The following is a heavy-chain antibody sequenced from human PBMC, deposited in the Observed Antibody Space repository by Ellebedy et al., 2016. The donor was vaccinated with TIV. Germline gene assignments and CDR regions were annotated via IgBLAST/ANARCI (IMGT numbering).Heavy chain of an antibody. CDR2: IYSGGST. CDR1: GFTVSSNY. J-gene: IGHJ4*02. Sequence: GESLKISXAASGFTVSSNYMSWVRQAPGKGLEWVSVIYSGGSTYYADSVKGRFTISRDNSKNTLYLQMNSLRAEDTAVYYCATQRFDYWGQGTLVTVSS. V-gene: IGHV3-53*01. CDR3: ATQRFDY.